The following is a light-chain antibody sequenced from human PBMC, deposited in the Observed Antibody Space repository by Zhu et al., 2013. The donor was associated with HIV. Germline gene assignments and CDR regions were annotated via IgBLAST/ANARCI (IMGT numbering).Light chain of an antibody. CDR1: QSILSGSNNKNY. J-gene: IGKJ5*01. CDR3: MQGIHWPIT. Sequence: DIVMTQSPDSLAVSLGQRATIKCKSSQSILSGSNNKNYLAWYQQRPGQPPTLLISWASNRDSGVPVRFSGSGSGTDFTLKISRVEAEDVGVYYCMQGIHWPITFGQGTRLDIK. V-gene: IGKV4-1*01. CDR2: WAS.